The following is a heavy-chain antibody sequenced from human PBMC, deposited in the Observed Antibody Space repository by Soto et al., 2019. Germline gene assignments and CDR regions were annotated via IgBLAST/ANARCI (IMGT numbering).Heavy chain of an antibody. D-gene: IGHD6-19*01. CDR2: ISGSGGST. CDR3: AKDRIAVPLVHHYYYYYGMDV. CDR1: GFTFSSYA. J-gene: IGHJ6*02. Sequence: PGGSLRLSCAASGFTFSSYAMSWVRQAPGKGLEWVSAISGSGGSTYYADSVKGRFTISRDNSKNTLYLQMNSLRAEDTAVYYCAKDRIAVPLVHHYYYYYGMDVWGQGTTVTVSS. V-gene: IGHV3-23*01.